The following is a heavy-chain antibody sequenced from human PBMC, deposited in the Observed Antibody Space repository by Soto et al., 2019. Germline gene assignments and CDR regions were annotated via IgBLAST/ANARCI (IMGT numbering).Heavy chain of an antibody. V-gene: IGHV3-23*01. J-gene: IGHJ3*02. CDR3: AKDGERWLHTDAFDI. CDR2: ISGSGGST. D-gene: IGHD5-12*01. CDR1: GFTFSSYA. Sequence: AGGSLRLSCAASGFTFSSYAMSWVRQAPGKGLEWVSAISGSGGSTYYADSVKGRFTISRDNSKNTLYLQMNSLRAEDTAVYYCAKDGERWLHTDAFDIWGQGTMVTVSS.